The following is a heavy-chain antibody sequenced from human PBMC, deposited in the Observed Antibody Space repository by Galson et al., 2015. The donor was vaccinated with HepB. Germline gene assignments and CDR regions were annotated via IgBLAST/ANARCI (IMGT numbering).Heavy chain of an antibody. CDR3: ARSSMTVSGTHY. D-gene: IGHD6-19*01. V-gene: IGHV5-10-1*01. Sequence: QSGAEVKKPGESLRISCKGSGYSFNTYWISWVRQMPGKGLEWMGRTDLSDSYTKYSPSFQGHVIILGDKSISTAYLQWSSLKASDTAMYYCARSSMTVSGTHYWGQGTLVTVSS. J-gene: IGHJ4*02. CDR1: GYSFNTYW. CDR2: TDLSDSYT.